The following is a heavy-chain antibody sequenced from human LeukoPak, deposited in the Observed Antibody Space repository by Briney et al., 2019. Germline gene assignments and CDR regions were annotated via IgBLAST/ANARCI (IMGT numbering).Heavy chain of an antibody. CDR3: ARDSLYYYGSQHYYYMDV. J-gene: IGHJ6*03. Sequence: PSETLSLTCNVSAGSISSYYWSWIRQPPGKGLEWIGNIFYTGNSNYSPSLMSRVTISVDTSKRQFALRLTSVTAADTAVYYCARDSLYYYGSQHYYYMDVWGKGTTVTVSS. CDR1: AGSISSYY. V-gene: IGHV4-59*01. D-gene: IGHD3-10*01. CDR2: IFYTGNS.